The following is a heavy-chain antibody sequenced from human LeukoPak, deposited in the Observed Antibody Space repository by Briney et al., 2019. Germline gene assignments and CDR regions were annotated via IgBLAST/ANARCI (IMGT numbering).Heavy chain of an antibody. CDR2: IYHSGST. Sequence: SETLSLTCSVSGGSISSGGYYWSWIRQPPGKGLEWIGYIYHSGSTYYNPSLKSRVTISVDRSKNQFSLKLSSVTAADTAVYYCARFRSGYSLNYWGQGTLVTVSS. V-gene: IGHV4-30-2*01. D-gene: IGHD3-3*01. CDR3: ARFRSGYSLNY. J-gene: IGHJ4*02. CDR1: GGSISSGGYY.